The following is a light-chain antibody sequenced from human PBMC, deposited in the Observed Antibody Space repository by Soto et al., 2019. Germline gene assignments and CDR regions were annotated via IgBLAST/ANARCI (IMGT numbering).Light chain of an antibody. V-gene: IGKV3-15*01. CDR1: QSISIH. CDR2: GAS. CDR3: QQYNNWPSLT. Sequence: EMVMTQSPSTLSVSPGERASLSCRAIQSISIHLACYQQKPGQAPRPLIYGASTRDTGTPARFSGSGSGTEFTLTISTLQSEDFAVYYCQQYNNWPSLTFGQGTKVEIK. J-gene: IGKJ1*01.